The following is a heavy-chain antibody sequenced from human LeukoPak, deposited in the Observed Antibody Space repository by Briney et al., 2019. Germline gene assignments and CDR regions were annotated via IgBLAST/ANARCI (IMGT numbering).Heavy chain of an antibody. CDR3: ARDGMAYYDFWSGYYTGIFDYYYGMDV. V-gene: IGHV1-2*06. Sequence: ASVKVSCKASGYTFTGYYIHWVRQAPGQGLEWMGRINPNSGGTNYAQKFQGRVTMTRDTSISTAYMELSRLRSDDTAVYYCARDGMAYYDFWSGYYTGIFDYYYGMDVWGQGTTVTVSS. D-gene: IGHD3-3*01. CDR1: GYTFTGYY. J-gene: IGHJ6*02. CDR2: INPNSGGT.